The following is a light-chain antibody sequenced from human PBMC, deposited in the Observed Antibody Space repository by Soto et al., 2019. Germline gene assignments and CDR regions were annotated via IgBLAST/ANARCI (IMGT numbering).Light chain of an antibody. CDR3: GAWDSSLSAGNVV. V-gene: IGLV1-51*01. CDR2: DDN. J-gene: IGLJ2*01. CDR1: SSNIGNNY. Sequence: QSVLTQPPSVSAAPGQKVTISCSGSSSNIGNNYVSWYQQLPGTAPKLLIYDDNKRPSGIPDRFSASKSGTSATLGITGVQTGDEADYYCGAWDSSLSAGNVVFGGGTKLTVL.